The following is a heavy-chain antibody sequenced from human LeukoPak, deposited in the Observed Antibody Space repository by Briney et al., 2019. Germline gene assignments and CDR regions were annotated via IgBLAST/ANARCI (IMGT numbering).Heavy chain of an antibody. CDR2: ISAYNGNT. D-gene: IGHD6-13*01. V-gene: IGHV1-18*01. CDR1: GYTFTSYG. CDR3: ARAQGGIAAAGPFDY. J-gene: IGHJ4*02. Sequence: GASVKVSCKASGYTFTSYGISWVRQAPGQGLEWMGWISAYNGNTNYAQKLQGRVTMTTDTSTSTAYMELRSLRSDDTAVYYCARAQGGIAAAGPFDYWGQGTLSPSPQ.